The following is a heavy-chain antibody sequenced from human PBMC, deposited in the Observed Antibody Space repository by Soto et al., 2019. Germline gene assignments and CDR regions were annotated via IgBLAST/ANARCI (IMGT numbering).Heavy chain of an antibody. Sequence: KVSCKASGGTFSSYAISWVRQAPGQGLEWMGGIIPIFGTANYAQKFQGRVTITADESTSTAYMELSSLRSEDTAVYYCARDVPGDLCSGGSCYGYYFDYWGQGTLVTVSS. CDR1: GGTFSSYA. CDR3: ARDVPGDLCSGGSCYGYYFDY. D-gene: IGHD2-15*01. J-gene: IGHJ4*02. V-gene: IGHV1-69*01. CDR2: IIPIFGTA.